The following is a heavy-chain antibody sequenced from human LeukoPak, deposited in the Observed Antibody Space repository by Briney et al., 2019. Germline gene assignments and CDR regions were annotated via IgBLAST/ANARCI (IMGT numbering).Heavy chain of an antibody. D-gene: IGHD3-22*01. J-gene: IGHJ3*02. CDR1: GYSFTCYW. Sequence: GESLKISCKGSGYSFTCYWIGWVRQMPGKGLEWMGIIYPGDSDTRYSPSFQGQVTISADKSISTAYLQWSSLKASDTAMYYCARKGYYYDSSGYYHSAFDIWGQGTMVTVSS. CDR2: IYPGDSDT. V-gene: IGHV5-51*01. CDR3: ARKGYYYDSSGYYHSAFDI.